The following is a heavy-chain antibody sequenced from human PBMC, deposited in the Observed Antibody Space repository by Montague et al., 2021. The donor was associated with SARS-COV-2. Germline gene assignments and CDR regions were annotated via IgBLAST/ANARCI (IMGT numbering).Heavy chain of an antibody. Sequence: SLRLSCAASGFTFSSYSMNWVRQAPGKGLEWVSSIGRSRSYIYYADSVKGRFTISRDNAKNSLYLQMNSLRAEDTAVYYCASSRAAGTVYYYYGMDVWGQGTTVTVSS. V-gene: IGHV3-21*01. CDR2: IGRSRSYI. CDR3: ASSRAAGTVYYYYGMDV. D-gene: IGHD6-13*01. J-gene: IGHJ6*02. CDR1: GFTFSSYS.